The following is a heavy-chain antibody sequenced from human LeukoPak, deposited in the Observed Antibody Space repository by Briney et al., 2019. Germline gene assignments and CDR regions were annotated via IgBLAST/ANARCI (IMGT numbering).Heavy chain of an antibody. J-gene: IGHJ6*02. Sequence: GESLKISCKGSGYSFTSYWIGWVRQMPGKGLEWMGIIYPGDSDTRYSPSFQGQVTISADKSISTAYLQWSSLKASDTAMYYCARLGYYGSGRNYYYGMDVWGQGTTVTVSS. CDR1: GYSFTSYW. CDR2: IYPGDSDT. CDR3: ARLGYYGSGRNYYYGMDV. D-gene: IGHD3-10*01. V-gene: IGHV5-51*01.